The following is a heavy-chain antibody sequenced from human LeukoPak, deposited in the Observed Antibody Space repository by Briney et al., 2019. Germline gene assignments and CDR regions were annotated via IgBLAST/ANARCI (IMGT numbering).Heavy chain of an antibody. J-gene: IGHJ4*02. D-gene: IGHD3-22*01. V-gene: IGHV1-18*04. CDR3: ARDREVVTDY. CDR1: GYTFTGYY. CDR2: ISAYNGNT. Sequence: ASVKVSCKASGYTFTGYYMHWVRQAPGQGLERMGWISAYNGNTNYAQKLQGRVTMTTDTSTSTAYMELRSLRSDDTAVYYCARDREVVTDYWGQGTLVTVSS.